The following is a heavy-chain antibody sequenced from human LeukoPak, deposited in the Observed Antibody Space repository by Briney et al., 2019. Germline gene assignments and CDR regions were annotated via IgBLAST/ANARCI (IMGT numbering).Heavy chain of an antibody. J-gene: IGHJ4*02. CDR1: GFTFSSYG. Sequence: GGSPRLSCAASGFTFSSYGMYWVRQAPGKGLEWVAFIRSDESTKYYADSVKGRFTISRDTSKNTLYLEMNSLRPEDTALYYCVRYISSWAQTLLDYWGQGTLVTVSS. CDR2: IRSDESTK. D-gene: IGHD6-13*01. CDR3: VRYISSWAQTLLDY. V-gene: IGHV3-30*02.